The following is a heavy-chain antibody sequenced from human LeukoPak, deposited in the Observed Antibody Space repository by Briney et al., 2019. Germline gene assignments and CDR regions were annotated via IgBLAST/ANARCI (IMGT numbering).Heavy chain of an antibody. D-gene: IGHD5-18*01. V-gene: IGHV3-15*07. CDR2: IKSKTDGATA. Sequence: PGGSLRLSCAASSFTFSNAWMNWVRQAPGKGLEWVGRIKSKTDGATAEYAAPVKGRFTISRDDSKNTLYLQMNSLKTEDTAMYYCIRDGGYRFALYWFFDLWGRGTLDTVSS. J-gene: IGHJ2*01. CDR3: IRDGGYRFALYWFFDL. CDR1: SFTFSNAW.